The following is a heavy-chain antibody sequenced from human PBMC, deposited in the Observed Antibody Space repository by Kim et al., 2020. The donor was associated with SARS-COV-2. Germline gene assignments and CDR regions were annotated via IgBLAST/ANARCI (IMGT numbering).Heavy chain of an antibody. D-gene: IGHD3-22*01. J-gene: IGHJ6*02. Sequence: GGSLRLSCAASGFTFSDYGMHWVRQAPGKGLEWISYISSNSRSIDYADSVKGRFTIPRDNANNSLFLQMNSLRDEDTAVYYCARDLEVRTLVVVVGVPTYHKGMDVWGQGTTDTVSS. CDR1: GFTFSDYG. CDR3: ARDLEVRTLVVVVGVPTYHKGMDV. V-gene: IGHV3-48*02. CDR2: ISSNSRSI.